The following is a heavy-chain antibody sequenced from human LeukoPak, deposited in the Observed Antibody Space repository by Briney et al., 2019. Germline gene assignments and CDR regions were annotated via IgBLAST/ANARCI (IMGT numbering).Heavy chain of an antibody. J-gene: IGHJ6*03. CDR3: ARHESSRLRGVGLNYYYYYYMDV. CDR2: IYTSGST. V-gene: IGHV4-4*09. Sequence: SETLSLTCTVSGGSISSYYWSWIRQPPGKGLEWIGYIYTSGSTNYNPSLKSRVTISVDTSKNQFSLKLSSVTAADTAVYYCARHESSRLRGVGLNYYYYYYMDVWGKGTTVTVSS. CDR1: GGSISSYY. D-gene: IGHD3-22*01.